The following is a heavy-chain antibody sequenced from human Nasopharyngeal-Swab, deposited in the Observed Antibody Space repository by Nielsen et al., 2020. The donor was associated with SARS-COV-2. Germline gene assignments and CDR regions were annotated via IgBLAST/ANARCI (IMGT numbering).Heavy chain of an antibody. Sequence: SETLSLTCTVSGDSINSHFWSWIRQPPGKGLDWIGYISYGGSTNYNPSLRSRVTISIDTSKNPFSLNLTSVTAADTAIYFCARELPGTYSSFDYWGQGILVTVSS. J-gene: IGHJ4*02. D-gene: IGHD1-26*01. CDR1: GDSINSHF. CDR3: ARELPGTYSSFDY. V-gene: IGHV4-59*08. CDR2: ISYGGST.